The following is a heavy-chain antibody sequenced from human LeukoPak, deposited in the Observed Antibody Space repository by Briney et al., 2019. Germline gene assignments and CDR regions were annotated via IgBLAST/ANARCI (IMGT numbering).Heavy chain of an antibody. V-gene: IGHV3-49*04. J-gene: IGHJ4*02. CDR3: SRNLYYSGSGSYYSDY. CDR2: IRSKTYGGTT. Sequence: GGSVRLSCTTSGFTFGDYGMSWVRQATGKGLVWVGLIRSKTYGGTTEYAASVNGRFTISRDDSKTHAHLQIDSLKTEDTAVYYCSRNLYYSGSGSYYSDYWGQGTLVTVSS. D-gene: IGHD3-10*01. CDR1: GFTFGDYG.